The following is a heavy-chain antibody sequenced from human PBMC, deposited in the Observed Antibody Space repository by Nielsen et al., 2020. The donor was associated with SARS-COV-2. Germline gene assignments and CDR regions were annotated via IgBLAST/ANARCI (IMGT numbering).Heavy chain of an antibody. J-gene: IGHJ3*02. V-gene: IGHV3-20*01. CDR1: GFNVRSNY. CDR3: ARDRREAVTDAFDI. Sequence: GESLKISCAASGFNVRSNYMTWVRQAPGKGLEWVSGINWNGGSTGYADSVKGRFTISRDNAKNSLYLQMNSLRAEDTALYHCARDRREAVTDAFDIWGQGTMVTVSS. D-gene: IGHD6-19*01. CDR2: INWNGGST.